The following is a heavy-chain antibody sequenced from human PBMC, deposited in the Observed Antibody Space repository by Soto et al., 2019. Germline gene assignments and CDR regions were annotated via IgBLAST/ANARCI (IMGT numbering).Heavy chain of an antibody. J-gene: IGHJ4*02. D-gene: IGHD3-9*01. Sequence: ASVKVSCKASGYTFTSYAMLWVRQAPGQRLEWMGWINAGNGNTKYSQKFQGRVTITRDTSASTAYMELSSLRSEDTAVYYCARDLVGLGPTDYWGQGTLVTVSS. V-gene: IGHV1-3*01. CDR3: ARDLVGLGPTDY. CDR1: GYTFTSYA. CDR2: INAGNGNT.